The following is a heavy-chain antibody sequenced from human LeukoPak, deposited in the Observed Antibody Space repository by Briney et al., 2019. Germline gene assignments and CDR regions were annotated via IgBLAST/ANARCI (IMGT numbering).Heavy chain of an antibody. CDR2: IYYSGST. V-gene: IGHV4-31*03. Sequence: SETLSLTCTVSGGSISSGDYYWSWIRQHPGKGLEWIGYIYYSGSTYYNPSLKSRVTISVDMSKKQFSLKLSSVTAADTAVYYCARGPVVLRYFDWLLSNFDYWGQGTLVTVSS. D-gene: IGHD3-9*01. J-gene: IGHJ4*01. CDR3: ARGPVVLRYFDWLLSNFDY. CDR1: GGSISSGDYY.